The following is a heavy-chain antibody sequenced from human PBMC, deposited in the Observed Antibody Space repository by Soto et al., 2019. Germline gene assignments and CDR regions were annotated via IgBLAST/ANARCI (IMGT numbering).Heavy chain of an antibody. CDR3: AAGVTICGVVTHYGFDY. D-gene: IGHD3-3*01. J-gene: IGHJ4*02. V-gene: IGHV1-24*01. Sequence: ASVKVSCKVSGYTLTELSMHWVRQAPGKGLEWMGGVDPEDGETIYEQKFQGSVTMNEDTSTDTAYMELSSLRCEDTAVYYCAAGVTICGVVTHYGFDYWGQGTLVTVSS. CDR2: VDPEDGET. CDR1: GYTLTELS.